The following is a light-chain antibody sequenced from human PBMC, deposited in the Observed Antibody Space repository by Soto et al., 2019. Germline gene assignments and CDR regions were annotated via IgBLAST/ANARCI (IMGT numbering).Light chain of an antibody. CDR1: SSNIGNNY. CDR3: AAWDDSVNGPV. Sequence: QSVLTQSPSVSAAPGQTVTISCSGSSSNIGNNYVSWYQQLPGTAPKLLLYTNNQRPPGVPDRFSGSKSGTSAALAISGLQSEDEADYYCAAWDDSVNGPVFGGGTKLTVL. CDR2: TNN. V-gene: IGLV1-44*01. J-gene: IGLJ3*02.